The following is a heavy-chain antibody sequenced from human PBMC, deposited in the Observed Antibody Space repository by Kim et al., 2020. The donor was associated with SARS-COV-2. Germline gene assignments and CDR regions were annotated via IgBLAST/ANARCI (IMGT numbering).Heavy chain of an antibody. CDR2: IYYSGST. CDR1: GGSISSGGYY. J-gene: IGHJ5*02. CDR3: ARDRPITIFGVVSENWFDP. D-gene: IGHD3-3*01. V-gene: IGHV4-31*03. Sequence: SETLSLTCTVSGGSISSGGYYWSWIRQHPGKGLEWIGYIYYSGSTYYNPSLKSRVTISVDTSKNQFSLKLSSVTAADTAVYYCARDRPITIFGVVSENWFDPWGQGTLVTVSS.